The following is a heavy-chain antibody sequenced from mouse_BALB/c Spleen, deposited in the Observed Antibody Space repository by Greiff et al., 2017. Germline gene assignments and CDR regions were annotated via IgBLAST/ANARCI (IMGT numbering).Heavy chain of an antibody. CDR2: ISDGGSYT. D-gene: IGHD1-1*01. CDR3: ARDDYYGSSSAWFAY. CDR1: GFTFSDYY. J-gene: IGHJ3*01. Sequence: EVQGVESGGGLVKPGGSLKLSCAASGFTFSDYYMYWVRQTPEKRLEWVATISDGGSYTYYPDSVKGRFTISRDNAKNNLYLQMSSLKSEDTAMYYCARDDYYGSSSAWFAYWGQGTLVTVSA. V-gene: IGHV5-4*02.